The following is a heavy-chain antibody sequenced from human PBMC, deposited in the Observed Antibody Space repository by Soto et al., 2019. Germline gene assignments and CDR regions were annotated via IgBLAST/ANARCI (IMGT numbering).Heavy chain of an antibody. D-gene: IGHD2-2*01. J-gene: IGHJ6*02. Sequence: GSLRLSCAASGFTFISYEMNWVRQAPGKGLEWVAYITGGGFTIHYADSVKGRFTISRDNAKNSLYLQMNSLRAEDTAVYYCARVSAAYGMDVWGQGTKVTVSS. CDR3: ARVSAAYGMDV. V-gene: IGHV3-48*03. CDR1: GFTFISYE. CDR2: ITGGGFTI.